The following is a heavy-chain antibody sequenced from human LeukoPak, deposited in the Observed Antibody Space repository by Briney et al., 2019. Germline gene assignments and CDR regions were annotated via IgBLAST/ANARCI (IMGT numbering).Heavy chain of an antibody. CDR1: GFSFRDYP. CDR3: AKGLVPAAIGYWFDP. CDR2: ISAGADVI. J-gene: IGHJ5*02. D-gene: IGHD2-2*01. V-gene: IGHV3-23*01. Sequence: GGSLRLSCEAAGFSFRDYPMGWVRRASGKRLEWVSGISAGADVIFYADPVKGRFTISRDNSKNTLYLQMNSLRAEDSAEYYCAKGLVPAAIGYWFDPWGQGTLVTVSS.